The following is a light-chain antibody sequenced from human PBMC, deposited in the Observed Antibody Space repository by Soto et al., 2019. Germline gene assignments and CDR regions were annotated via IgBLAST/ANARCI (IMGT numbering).Light chain of an antibody. Sequence: QSALTQPASVSGSPGQSITISCTGTSSDVGGYNYVSWYQQHPGKAPKLMIYEVSNRPSGVSNRFSGSKSGNTASLTISGLQAEYEADYSCSSYTSSSTLVFGTGTKLT. CDR3: SSYTSSSTLV. V-gene: IGLV2-14*01. CDR2: EVS. J-gene: IGLJ1*01. CDR1: SSDVGGYNY.